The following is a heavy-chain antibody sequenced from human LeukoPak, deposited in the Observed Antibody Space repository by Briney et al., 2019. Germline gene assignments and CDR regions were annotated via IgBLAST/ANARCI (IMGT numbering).Heavy chain of an antibody. J-gene: IGHJ4*02. CDR2: IYTSGST. V-gene: IGHV4-4*07. Sequence: PSETLSLTCTVSGGSISSYYWSWIRQPAGKGLEWIGRIYTSGSTNYNPSLKSRVTMSVDTSKNQFSLKLSSVTAADTAVYYCARTKYQLLGEYYFDYWDQGTLVTVSS. D-gene: IGHD2-2*01. CDR3: ARTKYQLLGEYYFDY. CDR1: GGSISSYY.